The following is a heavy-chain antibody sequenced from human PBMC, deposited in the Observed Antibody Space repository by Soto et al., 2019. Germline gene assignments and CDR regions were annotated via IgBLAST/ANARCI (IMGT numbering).Heavy chain of an antibody. CDR3: ARALPVAKGGFEP. CDR1: GFTVSNTY. Sequence: EVQLVETGGGLIQPGGYLRLSCAASGFTVSNTYMTWVRQPPGKGLECVSVIYTAGGTNYADSVKGRFIISRDNSKNTLYLQMNSRSAEDTAVYYCARALPVAKGGFEPWGQGTVVTVSS. CDR2: IYTAGGT. J-gene: IGHJ5*02. V-gene: IGHV3-53*02. D-gene: IGHD2-2*01.